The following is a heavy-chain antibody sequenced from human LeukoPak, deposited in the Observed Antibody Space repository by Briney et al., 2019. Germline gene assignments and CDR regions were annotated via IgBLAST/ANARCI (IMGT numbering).Heavy chain of an antibody. D-gene: IGHD6-19*01. CDR3: AKVAPGLIAVIDL. CDR1: GFTFGSYA. Sequence: GRSLRLSCAASGFTFGSYAMHWVRQAPGKGLEWVSGINESGVDTNYADSLKGRFTISRDMSKNTVYLQMNSLRVEDTAIYFCAKVAPGLIAVIDLWGQGTLVTVSS. J-gene: IGHJ5*02. V-gene: IGHV3-23*01. CDR2: INESGVDT.